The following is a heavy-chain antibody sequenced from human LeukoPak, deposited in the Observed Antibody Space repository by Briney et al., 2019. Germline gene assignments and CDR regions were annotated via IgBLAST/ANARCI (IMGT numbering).Heavy chain of an antibody. CDR1: GYTFTSYD. Sequence: ASVKVSCKASGYTFTSYDINWVRQATGQGLEWMGWMNPNSGNTGYAQKFQGRVTMTRNTSISTAYMELSSLRSEDTAVYYCARVGWYLGYYYYYYMDVWGKGTTVTISS. J-gene: IGHJ6*03. D-gene: IGHD6-19*01. CDR2: MNPNSGNT. CDR3: ARVGWYLGYYYYYYMDV. V-gene: IGHV1-8*01.